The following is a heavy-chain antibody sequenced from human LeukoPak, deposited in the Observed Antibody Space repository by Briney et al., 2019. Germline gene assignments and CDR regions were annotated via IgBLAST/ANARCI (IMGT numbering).Heavy chain of an antibody. CDR3: ARNVGSGFDI. V-gene: IGHV1-69*13. CDR2: IIPIFGTA. J-gene: IGHJ3*02. Sequence: VASVKVSCKASGGTFSSYAISWVRQAPGQGLEWMGGIIPIFGTANYAQKFQGRVTITADESTSTAYMELSSLRSEDMAVYYCARNVGSGFDIWGQGTVVTVSS. D-gene: IGHD3-10*01. CDR1: GGTFSSYA.